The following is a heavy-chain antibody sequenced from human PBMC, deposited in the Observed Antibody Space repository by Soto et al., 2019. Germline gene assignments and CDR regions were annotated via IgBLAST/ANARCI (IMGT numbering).Heavy chain of an antibody. CDR2: IIPISGRT. J-gene: IGHJ4*02. D-gene: IGHD5-12*01. CDR3: ATRGTQGRWLEFADY. CDR1: GGTFSSLG. V-gene: IGHV1-69*01. Sequence: QVQRVQSGAEVKRPGSSVKVSCEASGGTFSSLGFTWVRQAPGQGLEWMGGIIPISGRTTFAPKFLGRVTITADESTRTTYMELTALTSDDTAIYYCATRGTQGRWLEFADYWGQGTLVTVSS.